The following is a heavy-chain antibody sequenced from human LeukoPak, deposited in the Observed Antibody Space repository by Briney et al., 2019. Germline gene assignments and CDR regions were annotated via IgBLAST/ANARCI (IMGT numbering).Heavy chain of an antibody. Sequence: GGSLGLSCAASGFTFSSYGMHWARQAPGKGLEWVTVISYDGSNKYYADSEKGRFTISRDNSKNTLYLQMNSLRAEDTAVYYCAKEKEMATTFYYYYYGMDVWGQGTTVTVSS. CDR1: GFTFSSYG. J-gene: IGHJ6*02. CDR2: ISYDGSNK. V-gene: IGHV3-30*18. D-gene: IGHD5-24*01. CDR3: AKEKEMATTFYYYYYGMDV.